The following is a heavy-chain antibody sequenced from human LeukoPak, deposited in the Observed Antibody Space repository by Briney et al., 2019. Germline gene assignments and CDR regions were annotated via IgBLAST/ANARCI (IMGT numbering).Heavy chain of an antibody. J-gene: IGHJ4*02. CDR1: ESTFTIYH. CDR3: ARDRGGNYYFDD. D-gene: IGHD4-23*01. V-gene: IGHV1-46*01. CDR2: ISPTSGSA. Sequence: ASVKVTCKTSESTFTIYHVHWVRQAPGQGLLWMGIISPTSGSAAYAQKFLSRVTMTRDTSTSTVYMELSSLKSDDTAVYYCARDRGGNYYFDDWGQGTLVTVSS.